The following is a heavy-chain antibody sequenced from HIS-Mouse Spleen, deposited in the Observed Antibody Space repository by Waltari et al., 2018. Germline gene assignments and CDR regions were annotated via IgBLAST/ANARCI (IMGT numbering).Heavy chain of an antibody. CDR3: ARAYYYGSGSYYKGYFDY. D-gene: IGHD3-10*01. V-gene: IGHV4-39*07. Sequence: QLQLQESGPGLVKPSETRSLTCTVSGGSISSSSYYWGWIRQTPGKGLEWIGSIYYSGSTYYNPSLKSRVTISVDTSKNQFSLKLSSVTAADTAVYYCARAYYYGSGSYYKGYFDYWGQGTLVTVSS. J-gene: IGHJ4*02. CDR2: IYYSGST. CDR1: GGSISSSSYY.